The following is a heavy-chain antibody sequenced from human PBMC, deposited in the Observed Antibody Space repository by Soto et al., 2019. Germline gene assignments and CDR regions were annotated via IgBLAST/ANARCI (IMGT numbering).Heavy chain of an antibody. Sequence: QVQLQQWGAGLLKPSETLSLTCAVYGGSFSGYYWSWIRQPPGKGLEWIGEINHSGSTNYNPSLKSRVTISVDTSKNQFSLKLSSVTAADTAVYYCARGRRWGTFDYWGQGTLVTVSS. D-gene: IGHD7-27*01. J-gene: IGHJ4*02. V-gene: IGHV4-34*01. CDR1: GGSFSGYY. CDR3: ARGRRWGTFDY. CDR2: INHSGST.